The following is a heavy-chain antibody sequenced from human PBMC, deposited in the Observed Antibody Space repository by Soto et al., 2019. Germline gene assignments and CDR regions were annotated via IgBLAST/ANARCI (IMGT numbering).Heavy chain of an antibody. CDR1: GFTLSSYA. D-gene: IGHD2-15*01. CDR2: ISGSGGST. J-gene: IGHJ4*02. V-gene: IGHV3-23*01. Sequence: EVHLLESGGGLVQPGGSLRLTCAASGFTLSSYAMSWVRQAPGKGMEWVAAISGSGGSTYYADSVKGRFTISRDNSKNTLYLQMNSLRAEDAAVYYCAKDLVGSNADYFDYWGQGTLVTVSS. CDR3: AKDLVGSNADYFDY.